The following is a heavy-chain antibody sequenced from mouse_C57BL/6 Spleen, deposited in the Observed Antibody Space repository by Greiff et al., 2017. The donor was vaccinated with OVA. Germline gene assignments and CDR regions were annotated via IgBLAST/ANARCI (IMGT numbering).Heavy chain of an antibody. V-gene: IGHV2-2*01. CDR1: GFSLTSYG. CDR3: AKGHYYGSSLYYYAMDY. Sequence: VKLQESGPGLVQPSQSLSITCTVSGFSLTSYGVHWVRQSPGKGLEWLGVIWSGGSTDYNAAFISRLSISKDNSKSQVFFKMNSLQADDTAIYYCAKGHYYGSSLYYYAMDYWGQGTSVTVSS. CDR2: IWSGGST. J-gene: IGHJ4*01. D-gene: IGHD1-1*01.